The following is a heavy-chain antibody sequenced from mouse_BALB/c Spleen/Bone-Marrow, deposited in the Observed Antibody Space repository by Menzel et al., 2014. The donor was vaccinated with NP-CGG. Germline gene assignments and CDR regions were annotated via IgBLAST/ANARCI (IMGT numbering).Heavy chain of an antibody. Sequence: QVQLKQSGAELVKPGAPVKLSCKASGYTFTSYWMNWVRQRPGRGLEWIGRIDPSDSETHYNQKFKDKATLIVDKSSSTAYIQLSSLTSEDSAVYYCARALGDGYYYAMDYWGQGTSVTVSS. CDR1: GYTFTSYW. V-gene: IGHV1-69*02. CDR2: IDPSDSET. CDR3: ARALGDGYYYAMDY. J-gene: IGHJ4*01. D-gene: IGHD2-3*01.